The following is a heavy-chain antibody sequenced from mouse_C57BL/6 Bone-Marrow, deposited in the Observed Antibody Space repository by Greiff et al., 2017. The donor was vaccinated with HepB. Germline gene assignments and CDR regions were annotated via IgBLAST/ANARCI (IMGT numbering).Heavy chain of an antibody. CDR2: IWGVGST. Sequence: VNVVESGPGLVAPSQSLSITCTVSGFSLTSYGVDWVRQSPGKGLEWLGVIWGVGSTNYNSALKSRLSISKDNSKSQVFLKMNSLQTDDTAMYYCARHYYGSSYDAMDYWGQGTSVTVSS. V-gene: IGHV2-6*01. J-gene: IGHJ4*01. D-gene: IGHD1-1*01. CDR1: GFSLTSYG. CDR3: ARHYYGSSYDAMDY.